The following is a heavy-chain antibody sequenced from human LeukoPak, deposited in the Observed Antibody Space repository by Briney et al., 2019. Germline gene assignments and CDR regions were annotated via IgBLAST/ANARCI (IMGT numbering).Heavy chain of an antibody. V-gene: IGHV3-7*01. CDR3: IPANRGPSPLSDY. Sequence: GGSLRLSCAASGFIFSSSWMSWFRQAPGKGLEWVANIKQDGSEKYYVDSVRVRFTISRDNAKNSLYLQMDSLRADDTAGYYCIPANRGPSPLSDYWGQGTLVTVSS. J-gene: IGHJ4*02. CDR2: IKQDGSEK. CDR1: GFIFSSSW. D-gene: IGHD2/OR15-2a*01.